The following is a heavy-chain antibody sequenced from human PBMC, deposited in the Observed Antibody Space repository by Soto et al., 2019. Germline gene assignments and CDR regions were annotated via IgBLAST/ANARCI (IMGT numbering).Heavy chain of an antibody. CDR3: ATMVRGVTGLDYYYGMDV. J-gene: IGHJ6*02. Sequence: QVQLVQSGAEVKKPGASVKVSCKASGYTFTSYYMHWVRQAPGQGLEWMGIINPSGGSTSYAQKFQGGVTMNRDTSTSTVYMELSSLRSEDTAVYYCATMVRGVTGLDYYYGMDVWGQGTTVTVSS. CDR2: INPSGGST. D-gene: IGHD3-10*01. V-gene: IGHV1-46*03. CDR1: GYTFTSYY.